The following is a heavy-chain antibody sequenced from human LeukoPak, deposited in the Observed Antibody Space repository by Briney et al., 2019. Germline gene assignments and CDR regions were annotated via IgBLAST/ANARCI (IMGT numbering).Heavy chain of an antibody. V-gene: IGHV1-18*01. CDR2: ISAHNGNT. J-gene: IGHJ6*03. Sequence: ASVKVSCRASGYSLTDYGVSWVRQAPGQGLEWMGWISAHNGNTNYAQKVQGRVIMTTDTSTRTAYMELRSLRSDDTAVYYCARLDDRRCYLGYYMDVWGKGTTVTVSS. CDR1: GYSLTDYG. CDR3: ARLDDRRCYLGYYMDV. D-gene: IGHD2-15*01.